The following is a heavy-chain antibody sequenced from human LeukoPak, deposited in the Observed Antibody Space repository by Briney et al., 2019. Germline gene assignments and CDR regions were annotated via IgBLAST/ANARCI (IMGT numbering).Heavy chain of an antibody. D-gene: IGHD6-6*01. J-gene: IGHJ3*02. CDR1: GGSISSSNYY. Sequence: PSETLSLTCTVSGGSISSSNYYWGWIRQPPGKGLEWIGSMYYGGSTYYNPSLKSRVTISVDTSKNQFSLRLSSVTAADTAVYYCARVSSSTEGDAFDIWGQGTMVTVSS. CDR3: ARVSSSTEGDAFDI. CDR2: MYYGGST. V-gene: IGHV4-39*07.